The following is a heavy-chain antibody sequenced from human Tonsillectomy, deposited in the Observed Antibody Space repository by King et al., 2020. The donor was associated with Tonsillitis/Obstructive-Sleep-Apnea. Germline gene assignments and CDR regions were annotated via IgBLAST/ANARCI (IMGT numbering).Heavy chain of an antibody. V-gene: IGHV2-5*02. CDR2: IYWDEDK. D-gene: IGHD6-6*01. J-gene: IGHJ4*02. Sequence: FTLKESGPTLVKPTETLTLTCTFSGFSLTTSGVGVGWIRQPPGKALEWLALIYWDEDKPYSPSLKSRLTITKDTTKNQVVLTMTNVHPEDTATYYCEHTLYDTSSSGYFAYWGQGTLVTVSS. CDR3: EHTLYDTSSSGYFAY. CDR1: GFSLTTSGVG.